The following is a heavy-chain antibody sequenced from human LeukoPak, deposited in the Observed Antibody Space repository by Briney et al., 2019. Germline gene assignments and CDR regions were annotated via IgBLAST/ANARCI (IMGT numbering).Heavy chain of an antibody. CDR3: ARDPDSSYYYDSSGSYGSYGMDV. CDR1: GFIVSSNY. V-gene: IGHV3-53*01. J-gene: IGHJ6*02. CDR2: IYSGGST. D-gene: IGHD3-22*01. Sequence: GGSLRLSCAASGFIVSSNYMSWVRQAPGKGLEWGSVIYSGGSTYYADSVKGRFTISRDNSKNTLYLQMNSLRAEDTAVYYCARDPDSSYYYDSSGSYGSYGMDVWGQGTTVTVSS.